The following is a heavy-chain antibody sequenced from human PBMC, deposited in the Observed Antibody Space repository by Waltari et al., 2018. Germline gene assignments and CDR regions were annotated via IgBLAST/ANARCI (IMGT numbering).Heavy chain of an antibody. CDR3: AKGVSSWYSFGMDV. D-gene: IGHD6-13*01. CDR2: ISWDSRAI. V-gene: IGHV3-9*03. J-gene: IGHJ6*02. CDR1: GFSFDNFA. Sequence: EVKVVESGGGLVQPGRSLRLPCTGSGFSFDNFAMHWVRHAPGKGLEWVSGISWDSRAIGYADSVKGRFTSSRDNARNSVYLQMNSLRSEDMALYYCAKGVSSWYSFGMDVWGQGTTVTVSS.